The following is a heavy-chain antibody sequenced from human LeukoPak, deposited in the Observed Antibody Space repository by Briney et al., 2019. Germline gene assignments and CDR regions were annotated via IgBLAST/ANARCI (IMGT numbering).Heavy chain of an antibody. V-gene: IGHV3-21*01. J-gene: IGHJ6*04. CDR2: ISSSSSYI. Sequence: GGSLRLSCAASGFTFSSYSVNWVRQAPGKGLEWVSSISSSSSYIYYADSVKGRFTISRDNAKNSLYLQMNSLRAEDTAVYYCARVRYYDILTGYYYGMDVWGKGTTVTVSS. CDR1: GFTFSSYS. D-gene: IGHD3-9*01. CDR3: ARVRYYDILTGYYYGMDV.